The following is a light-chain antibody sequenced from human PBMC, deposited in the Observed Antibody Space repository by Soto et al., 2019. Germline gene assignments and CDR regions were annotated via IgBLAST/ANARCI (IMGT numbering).Light chain of an antibody. CDR2: DVS. J-gene: IGLJ1*01. Sequence: QSALTQPRSVSGSPGQSVTISCTGTSSDVGGYNYVSWYQQHPGKAPKLMIYDVSKRPSGVPDRFSGSKSGNTASLTISGIQDEDEDDYYCCSYAGSYSEVFGTGTKVT. V-gene: IGLV2-11*01. CDR3: CSYAGSYSEV. CDR1: SSDVGGYNY.